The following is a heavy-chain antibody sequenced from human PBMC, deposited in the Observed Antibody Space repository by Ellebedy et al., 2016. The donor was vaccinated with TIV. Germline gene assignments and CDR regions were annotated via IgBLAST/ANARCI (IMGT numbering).Heavy chain of an antibody. CDR3: AAALTGGNFDY. Sequence: GGSLRLXCAASGFTFSSYGMNWVRQAPGKGLEWVSYISSSSSYIYYADSVKGRFTISRDNAKNSLYLQMNSLRAEDTAVYYCAAALTGGNFDYWGQGTLVTVSS. CDR2: ISSSSSYI. CDR1: GFTFSSYG. J-gene: IGHJ4*02. V-gene: IGHV3-21*05. D-gene: IGHD7-27*01.